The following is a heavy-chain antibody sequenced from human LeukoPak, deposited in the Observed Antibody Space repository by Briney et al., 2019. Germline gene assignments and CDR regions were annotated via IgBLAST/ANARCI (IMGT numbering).Heavy chain of an antibody. Sequence: GGSLRLSCAASGFTFSTYSMNWVRQAPGKGLEWVSSISSSSRYIYYSDSLKGRFTVSRDNAKNSLFLQMNSLRAEDTAVYYCARDLGPRTSCYDYWGQGTLVTVSS. J-gene: IGHJ4*02. CDR3: ARDLGPRTSCYDY. V-gene: IGHV3-21*01. D-gene: IGHD2-2*01. CDR2: ISSSSRYI. CDR1: GFTFSTYS.